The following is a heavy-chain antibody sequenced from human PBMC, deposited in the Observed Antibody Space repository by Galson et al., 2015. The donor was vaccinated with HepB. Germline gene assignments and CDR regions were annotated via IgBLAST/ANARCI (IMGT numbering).Heavy chain of an antibody. D-gene: IGHD2-2*01. CDR1: GYSFTSYW. J-gene: IGHJ2*01. V-gene: IGHV5-10-1*01. Sequence: QSGAEVKKPGESLRISCKGSGYSFTSYWISWVRQMPGKGLEWMGRIDPSDSYTNYSPSFQGHVTISADKSISTAYLQWSSLKASDTAMYYCARGGYCSSTSCYLYWYFDLWGRGTLVTVSS. CDR3: ARGGYCSSTSCYLYWYFDL. CDR2: IDPSDSYT.